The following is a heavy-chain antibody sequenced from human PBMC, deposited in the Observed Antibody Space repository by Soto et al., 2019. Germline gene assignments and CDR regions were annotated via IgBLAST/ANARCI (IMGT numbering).Heavy chain of an antibody. CDR1: GYTFTSYY. D-gene: IGHD1-7*01. V-gene: IGHV1-46*01. Sequence: ASVKVSCKXSGYTFTSYYMHWVRQAPGQGLEWMGIINPSGGSTSYAQKFQGRVTMTRDTSTSTVYMELSSLRSEDTAVYYCASASVNWNYPLFYYYYGMDVWGQGTTVTVSS. CDR3: ASASVNWNYPLFYYYYGMDV. J-gene: IGHJ6*02. CDR2: INPSGGST.